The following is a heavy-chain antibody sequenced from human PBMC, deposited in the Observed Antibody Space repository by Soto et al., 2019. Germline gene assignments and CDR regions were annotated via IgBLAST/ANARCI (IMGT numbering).Heavy chain of an antibody. CDR1: GFTFSSYG. V-gene: IGHV3-30*18. CDR2: ISYDGSNK. CDR3: AKDWNWNDGYYYYGMDV. J-gene: IGHJ6*02. Sequence: GGSLRLSCAASGFTFSSYGMHWVRQAPGKGLEWVAVISYDGSNKYYADPVKGRFTISRDNSKNTLYLQMNSLRAEDTAVYYCAKDWNWNDGYYYYGMDVWGQGTTVTVSS. D-gene: IGHD1-1*01.